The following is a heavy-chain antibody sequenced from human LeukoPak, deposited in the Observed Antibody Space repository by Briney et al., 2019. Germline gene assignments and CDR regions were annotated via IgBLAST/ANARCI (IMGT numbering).Heavy chain of an antibody. CDR2: INPNSGGT. Sequence: ASVKVSSKASGYTFTVYYVYWVRHAPGQGLEWMGWINPNSGGTNYAQKSQSRVTTTTDTTISTPYMKQSRRRSDDTGVYYCARELLWFGELIDYWGQGTLVTVSS. CDR3: ARELLWFGELIDY. V-gene: IGHV1-2*02. J-gene: IGHJ4*02. CDR1: GYTFTVYY. D-gene: IGHD3-10*01.